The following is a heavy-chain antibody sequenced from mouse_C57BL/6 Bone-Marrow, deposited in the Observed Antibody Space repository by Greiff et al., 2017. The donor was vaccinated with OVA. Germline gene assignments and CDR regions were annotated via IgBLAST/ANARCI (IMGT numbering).Heavy chain of an antibody. CDR3: ARHVGVGVDY. CDR1: GFTFSSYG. Sequence: EVKLVESGGDLVKPGGSLKLSCAASGFTFSSYGMSWVRQTPDKRLEWVATISSGGSYTYSPDSVTGRFTISRANAKNTLYLQMSSLKSEDTAMYYCARHVGVGVDYWGQGTSVTVSS. V-gene: IGHV5-6*01. CDR2: ISSGGSYT. J-gene: IGHJ4*01.